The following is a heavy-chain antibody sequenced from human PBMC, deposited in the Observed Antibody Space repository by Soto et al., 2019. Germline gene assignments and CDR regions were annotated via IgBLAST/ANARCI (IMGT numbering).Heavy chain of an antibody. CDR1: GGSISSYY. CDR2: IYYSGST. D-gene: IGHD2-21*01. Sequence: PSETLSLTCTVSGGSISSYYWSWIRQPPGKGLEWIGYIYYSGSTNYNPSLKSRVTISVDTSKNQFSLKLSSVTAADTAVYYCASYSAQPYYYYYGMDVWGQGTTVTVSS. V-gene: IGHV4-59*12. J-gene: IGHJ6*02. CDR3: ASYSAQPYYYYYGMDV.